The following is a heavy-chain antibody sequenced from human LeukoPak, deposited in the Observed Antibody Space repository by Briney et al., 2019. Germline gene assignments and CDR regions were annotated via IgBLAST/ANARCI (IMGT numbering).Heavy chain of an antibody. CDR2: TYYRSQWFN. CDR1: GDSVSSNSAA. V-gene: IGHV6-1*01. Sequence: SQTLSLTCAISGDSVSSNSAAWNWIRQSPSRWLEWLGRTYYRSQWFNDYAVSVKSRITLNPDTSKNQFSLQLNSVTPEDTAVYYCARVGGSGWYAFDYWGQGTLVTVSS. J-gene: IGHJ4*02. CDR3: ARVGGSGWYAFDY. D-gene: IGHD6-19*01.